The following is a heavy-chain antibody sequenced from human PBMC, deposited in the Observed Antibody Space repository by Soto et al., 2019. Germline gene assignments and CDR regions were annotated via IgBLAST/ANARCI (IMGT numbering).Heavy chain of an antibody. Sequence: PGGSLRLSCAASGFTFSSYWMSWVRQAPGKGLEWVANIKQDGSEKYYVDSVKGRFTISRDSAKNSLYLQMNSLRAEDTAVYYCAREGIAAAGIVHYYYYGMDVWGQGTTVTVSS. J-gene: IGHJ6*02. CDR3: AREGIAAAGIVHYYYYGMDV. CDR1: GFTFSSYW. D-gene: IGHD6-13*01. CDR2: IKQDGSEK. V-gene: IGHV3-7*01.